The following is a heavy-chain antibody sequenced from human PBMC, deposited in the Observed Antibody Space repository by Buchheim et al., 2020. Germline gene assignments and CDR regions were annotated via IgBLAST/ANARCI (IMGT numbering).Heavy chain of an antibody. J-gene: IGHJ6*02. CDR1: GFTVSSNY. Sequence: EVQLVESGGGLVQPGGSLRLSCAASGFTVSSNYMSWVRQAPGKGLEWVSVIYSGGSTYYADSVKGRFTISRDNSKNKLYLQMNSLRAEDTAVYYCAGYYDFWSGANYYYYYGMDVWGQGTT. D-gene: IGHD3-3*01. V-gene: IGHV3-66*02. CDR3: AGYYDFWSGANYYYYYGMDV. CDR2: IYSGGST.